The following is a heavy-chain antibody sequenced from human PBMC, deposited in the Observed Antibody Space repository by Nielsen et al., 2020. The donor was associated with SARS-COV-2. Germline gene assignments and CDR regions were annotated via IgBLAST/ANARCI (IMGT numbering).Heavy chain of an antibody. J-gene: IGHJ6*02. CDR1: GGSISSCY. CDR3: ARDLGYCSGGSCYSYGMDV. V-gene: IGHV4-59*01. CDR2: IYYSGST. D-gene: IGHD2-15*01. Sequence: SETLSLTCTVSGGSISSCYWSWVRQPPGKGLEWIGYIYYSGSTNYNPSLKSRVTISVDTSKNQFSLKLSSVTAADTAVYYCARDLGYCSGGSCYSYGMDVWGQGTTVTVSS.